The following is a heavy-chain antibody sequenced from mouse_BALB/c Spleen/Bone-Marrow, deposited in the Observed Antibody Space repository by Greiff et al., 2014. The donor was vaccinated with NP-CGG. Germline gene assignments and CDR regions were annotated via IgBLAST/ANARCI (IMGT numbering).Heavy chain of an antibody. Sequence: VQLQESGAELVRPGTSVKVSCKASGYAFTNYFIVWVKQRPGQGLEWIGVLNPGSGGTNYNKKFKGKATLTADKSSSTAYMQLSSLTSDDSAVYFCARDGNWFPYWGQGTLVTVSA. J-gene: IGHJ3*01. D-gene: IGHD2-1*01. V-gene: IGHV1-54*01. CDR1: GYAFTNYF. CDR3: ARDGNWFPY. CDR2: LNPGSGGT.